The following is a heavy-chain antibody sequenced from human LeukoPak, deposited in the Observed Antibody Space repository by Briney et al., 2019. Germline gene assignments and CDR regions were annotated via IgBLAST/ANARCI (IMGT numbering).Heavy chain of an antibody. CDR2: IYHSGST. D-gene: IGHD1-26*01. Sequence: SETLSLTCAVYGGSFSGYYWSWIRQPPGKGLEWIGSIYHSGSTYYNPSLKSRVTISVDTSKNQFSLKLSSVTAADTAVYYCASINSGSYSFDYWGQGTLVTVSS. V-gene: IGHV4-34*01. CDR1: GGSFSGYY. CDR3: ASINSGSYSFDY. J-gene: IGHJ4*02.